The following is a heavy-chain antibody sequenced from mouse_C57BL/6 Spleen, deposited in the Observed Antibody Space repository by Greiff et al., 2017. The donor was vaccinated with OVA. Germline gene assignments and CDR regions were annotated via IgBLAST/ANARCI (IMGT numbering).Heavy chain of an antibody. J-gene: IGHJ1*03. V-gene: IGHV3-6*01. CDR1: GYAITSGYY. CDR3: ARRGSGYFDV. CDR2: ISYDGSN. Sequence: EVQLVESGPGLVKPSQSLSLTCSVTGYAITSGYYWNWIRQFPGNKLEWRGYISYDGSNNYNPSLKNRISITRDTSKNQFFLKLNSVTTEDTATYYCARRGSGYFDVWGTGTTVTVSS.